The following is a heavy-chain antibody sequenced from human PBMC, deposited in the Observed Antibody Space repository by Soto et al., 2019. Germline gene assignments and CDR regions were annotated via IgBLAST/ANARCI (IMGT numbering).Heavy chain of an antibody. CDR2: ISYDGSNK. CDR3: AKDLSGTTVVTPGFDY. Sequence: QVQLVESGGGVVQPGRSLRLSCAASGFTFSSYGMHWVRQAPGKGLEWVAVISYDGSNKYYADSVKGRFTISRDNSKNTLYLEMNSLRAEDTAVYYCAKDLSGTTVVTPGFDYWGQGTLVTVSS. CDR1: GFTFSSYG. V-gene: IGHV3-30*18. J-gene: IGHJ4*02. D-gene: IGHD4-17*01.